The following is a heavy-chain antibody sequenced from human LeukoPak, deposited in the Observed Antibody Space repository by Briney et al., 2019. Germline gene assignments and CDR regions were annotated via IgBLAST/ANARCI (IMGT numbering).Heavy chain of an antibody. Sequence: GGSLRLSCSASGLTVTNAWMNWVRQAPGEGLDWVGRIASKTDGGATDYAAPVKGRFTISRDDSKNTLNLQMNSLKTEDTAAYYCTTGIRGDWGQGTLVTVSS. CDR1: GLTVTNAW. CDR3: TTGIRGD. D-gene: IGHD3-10*01. J-gene: IGHJ4*02. V-gene: IGHV3-15*07. CDR2: IASKTDGGAT.